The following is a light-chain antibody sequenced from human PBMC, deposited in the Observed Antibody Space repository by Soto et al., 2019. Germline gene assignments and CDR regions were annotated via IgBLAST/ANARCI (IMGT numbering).Light chain of an antibody. CDR2: DVS. V-gene: IGLV2-14*01. Sequence: QSALTQPTSVSGSPGQSITISCTGTSSDVGGYNYVSWYQQHPGKAPKFMIYDVSNRPSGVSNRFSGSKSGNTASLTISGLQAEDEASYYCSAYTSSSTLYVFGTGTKLTFL. CDR3: SAYTSSSTLYV. CDR1: SSDVGGYNY. J-gene: IGLJ1*01.